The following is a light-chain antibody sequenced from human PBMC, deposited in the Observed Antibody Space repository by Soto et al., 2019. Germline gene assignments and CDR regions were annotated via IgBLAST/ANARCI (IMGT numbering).Light chain of an antibody. CDR1: QGISSW. CDR3: QQYYDFRT. J-gene: IGKJ1*01. Sequence: DIQMTQSPSSVSASVGDRVTITCRASQGISSWLAWYQQKPGKAPKLLIYDASSLEVGVPSRFSGSGSRTEFTLTISSLQPDDYGTYYCQQYYDFRTFGQGTKVDNK. V-gene: IGKV1-5*01. CDR2: DAS.